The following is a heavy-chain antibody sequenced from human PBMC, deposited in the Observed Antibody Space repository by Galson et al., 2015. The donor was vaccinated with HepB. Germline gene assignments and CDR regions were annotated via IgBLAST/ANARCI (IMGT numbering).Heavy chain of an antibody. CDR2: INPILGIT. D-gene: IGHD3-16*01. CDR1: GGTFSSYT. V-gene: IGHV1-69*04. Sequence: SVKVSCKASGGTFSSYTISWVRQAPGQGPEWMGRINPILGITNYAQKFQGRVTVTADKSTSTAYMEVSSLRTEDTAVYYCARDPGLRGGCYYGLDVWGQGTTVTVSS. J-gene: IGHJ6*02. CDR3: ARDPGLRGGCYYGLDV.